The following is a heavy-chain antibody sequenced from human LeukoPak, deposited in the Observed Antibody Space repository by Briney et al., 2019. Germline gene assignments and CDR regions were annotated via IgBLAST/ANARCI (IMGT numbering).Heavy chain of an antibody. CDR2: INGSGST. V-gene: IGHV4-34*01. D-gene: IGHD3-3*01. CDR1: GGSFSGYY. Sequence: SETLSLTCAVYGGSFSGYYWSWIRQPPGKGLEWIGEINGSGSTNYNPSLKSRVTILLDTSKNQFSLKLSSVTAADTAVYYCARRKSATLANYYMDVWDKGTTVTISS. J-gene: IGHJ6*03. CDR3: ARRKSATLANYYMDV.